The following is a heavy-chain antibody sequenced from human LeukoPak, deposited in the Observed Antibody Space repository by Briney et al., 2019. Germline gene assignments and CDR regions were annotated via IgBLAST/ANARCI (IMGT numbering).Heavy chain of an antibody. J-gene: IGHJ6*02. CDR1: GGSISSYY. D-gene: IGHD3-10*01. CDR3: ARTPQIWFGELDGMDV. Sequence: PSETLSLTCTVSGGSISSYYWSWIRQPPGKGLEWIGYIYYSGSTNYNPSLNSRVTISVDTSKNQFSLKLSSVSAADTAVYYCARTPQIWFGELDGMDVWGQGTTVTVSS. CDR2: IYYSGST. V-gene: IGHV4-59*01.